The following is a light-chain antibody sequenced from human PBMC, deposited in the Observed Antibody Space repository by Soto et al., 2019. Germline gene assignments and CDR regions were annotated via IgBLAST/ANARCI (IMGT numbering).Light chain of an antibody. CDR2: DVS. CDR1: SSDVGGYNY. V-gene: IGLV2-14*01. Sequence: QCVLTQPASVSGSPGQSIAISCTGTSSDVGGYNYVSWYQQHPGKTPNLMIYDVSNRPSGVSNRFSGSKSGNTASLTISGLQAEDEADYYCSSYTSSSTWVFGGGTKLTVL. J-gene: IGLJ3*02. CDR3: SSYTSSSTWV.